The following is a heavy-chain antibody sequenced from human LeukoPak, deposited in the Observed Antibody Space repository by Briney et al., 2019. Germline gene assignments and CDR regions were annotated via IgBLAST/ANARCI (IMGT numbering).Heavy chain of an antibody. J-gene: IGHJ4*02. CDR3: ARDADGDYVMDY. D-gene: IGHD4-17*01. V-gene: IGHV1-3*01. CDR1: GYTFTSYA. Sequence: SVNVSCKASGYTFTSYAMHWVRQAPGQRLERMGWINAGNGNTKYSQKFQGRVTITRDTSASTAYMELSSLRSEDTAVYYCARDADGDYVMDYWGQGTQVTVSS. CDR2: INAGNGNT.